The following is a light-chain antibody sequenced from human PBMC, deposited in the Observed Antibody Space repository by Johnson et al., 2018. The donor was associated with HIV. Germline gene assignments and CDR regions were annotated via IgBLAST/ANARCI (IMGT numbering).Light chain of an antibody. Sequence: QSVLTQPPSVSAAPGQKVTISCSGSSFNIGNNYVSWYQQLPGTAPKLLIYENNKRPSGIPDRFSGSKSGTSASLGITGLQPGDEADYYCGIWDSRLSVGVFGTGTKVTVL. J-gene: IGLJ1*01. CDR2: ENN. V-gene: IGLV1-51*02. CDR1: SFNIGNNY. CDR3: GIWDSRLSVGV.